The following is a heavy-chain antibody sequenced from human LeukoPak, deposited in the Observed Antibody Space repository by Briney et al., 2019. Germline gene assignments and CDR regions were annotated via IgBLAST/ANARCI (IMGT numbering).Heavy chain of an antibody. CDR1: GGSISSYY. Sequence: SETLSLTCTVSGGSISSYYWSWIRQPPGKGLEWIGYIYYSGSTYYNSSLKSRVTISVDTSKNQFSLKLSSVTAADTAVYYCARVLISGARHSYGYYFDYWGQGTLVTVSS. V-gene: IGHV4-59*08. CDR2: IYYSGST. J-gene: IGHJ4*02. D-gene: IGHD5-18*01. CDR3: ARVLISGARHSYGYYFDY.